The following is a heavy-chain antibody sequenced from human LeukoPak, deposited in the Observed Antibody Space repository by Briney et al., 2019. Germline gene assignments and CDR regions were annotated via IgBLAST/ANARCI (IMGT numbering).Heavy chain of an antibody. CDR1: GGSISSSSYY. D-gene: IGHD1-26*01. Sequence: SETLSLTCTVSGGSISSSSYYWSWIRQPPGKGLEWIGEINHSGSTNYNSSLKSRVTISVDTSKNQFSLKLSSVTAADTAVYYCARHVRAQPAPVGATIPRWNYWGQGTLVTVSS. CDR3: ARHVRAQPAPVGATIPRWNY. CDR2: INHSGST. V-gene: IGHV4-39*01. J-gene: IGHJ4*02.